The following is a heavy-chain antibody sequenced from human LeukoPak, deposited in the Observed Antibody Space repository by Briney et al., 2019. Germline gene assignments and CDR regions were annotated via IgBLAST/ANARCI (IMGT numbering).Heavy chain of an antibody. V-gene: IGHV3-21*01. CDR2: ISGSRTYI. J-gene: IGHJ2*01. Sequence: GGSLRLSCVASGFTFSNHTMNWVRQAPGKGLEWVSSISGSRTYIYYEDSVKGRFTISRDNAKKSLYLQMNSLRVEDTAVYYCARPHNDLLYWYFDLWGRGTLVTVSS. CDR3: ARPHNDLLYWYFDL. D-gene: IGHD5-24*01. CDR1: GFTFSNHT.